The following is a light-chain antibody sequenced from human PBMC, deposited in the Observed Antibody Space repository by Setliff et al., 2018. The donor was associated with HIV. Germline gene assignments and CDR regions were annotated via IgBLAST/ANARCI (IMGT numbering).Light chain of an antibody. V-gene: IGLV2-14*01. Sequence: QSALTQPASMSGSPGQSITISCTGSSDDGGGSNYVSWYQQHPGKAPKLIIYEVTVRPSGVSSRFSGSKSGNTASLTLSGLQTEDEADYYCSSYTETASVYVFGSGTKVTVL. CDR2: EVT. J-gene: IGLJ1*01. CDR3: SSYTETASVYV. CDR1: SDDGGGSNY.